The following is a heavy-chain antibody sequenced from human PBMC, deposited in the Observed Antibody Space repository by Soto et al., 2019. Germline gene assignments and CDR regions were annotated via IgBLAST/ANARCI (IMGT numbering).Heavy chain of an antibody. CDR2: INHSGST. J-gene: IGHJ5*02. CDR1: GGSFSGYY. Sequence: SETLSLTCAVYGGSFSGYYWSWIRQPPGKGLEWIGEINHSGSTNYNPSLKSRVTISVDTSKNQFSLRLSSVTAADTAVYYCASHPKGYCSGGSCYWFDPWGQGTLVTVSS. CDR3: ASHPKGYCSGGSCYWFDP. D-gene: IGHD2-15*01. V-gene: IGHV4-34*01.